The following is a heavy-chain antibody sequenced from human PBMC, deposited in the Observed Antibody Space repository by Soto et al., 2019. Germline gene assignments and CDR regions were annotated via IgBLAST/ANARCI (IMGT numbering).Heavy chain of an antibody. CDR1: GGSFSGYY. D-gene: IGHD2-2*01. CDR3: ARVYCSSTSCSYYFDY. Sequence: ETLSLTCAVHGGSFSGYYWSWIRQPPGKGLEWIGEINHSGSTNYNPSLKSRVTISVDTSKNQFSLKLSSVTAADTAVYYCARVYCSSTSCSYYFDYWGQGTLVTVSS. CDR2: INHSGST. J-gene: IGHJ4*02. V-gene: IGHV4-34*01.